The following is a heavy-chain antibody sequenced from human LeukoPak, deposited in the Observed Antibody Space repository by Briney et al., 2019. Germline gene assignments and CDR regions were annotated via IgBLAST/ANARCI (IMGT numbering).Heavy chain of an antibody. D-gene: IGHD6-13*01. CDR2: IIPIFGTA. J-gene: IGHJ4*02. V-gene: IGHV1-69*06. CDR1: GGTFSSYA. CDR3: ARAAAGTGYYFDY. Sequence: SVKVSCKASGGTFSSYAISWVRQAPGQGLEWMGGIIPIFGTANYAQKFQGRVTITADKSTSTAYMELSSLTSKDTAVYYCARAAAGTGYYFDYWGQGTLVTVSS.